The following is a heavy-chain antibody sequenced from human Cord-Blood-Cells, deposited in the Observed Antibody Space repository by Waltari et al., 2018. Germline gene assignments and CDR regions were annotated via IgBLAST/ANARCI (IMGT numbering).Heavy chain of an antibody. CDR2: INAGNGNT. CDR3: AKDFRVLEWLFDYYYYGMDV. V-gene: IGHV1-3*01. CDR1: GYTFTSYA. D-gene: IGHD3-3*01. Sequence: QVQLVQSGAEVKKPGASVKVSCKASGYTFTSYAMHWVRQAPGQRLAWMGWINAGNGNTRESQKFQGRVTITSDTAASTAYMELSSLRSEDTAVYYCAKDFRVLEWLFDYYYYGMDVWGQGTTVTVSS. J-gene: IGHJ6*02.